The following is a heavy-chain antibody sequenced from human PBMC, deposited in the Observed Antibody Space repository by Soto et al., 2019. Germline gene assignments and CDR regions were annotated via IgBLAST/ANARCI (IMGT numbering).Heavy chain of an antibody. CDR2: MSSSTSHT. CDR1: GFTFSDYY. V-gene: IGHV3-11*05. CDR3: ARGRGAAADYFDF. J-gene: IGHJ4*02. Sequence: QVQLVESGGGLVKPGGSLRLSCAVSGFTFSDYYMTWIRQAPGKGLEWVSYMSSSTSHTNYADSVKGRFTISRDNAKNSLVLQMTSLRAEDTAVYYCARGRGAAADYFDFWGQGTLVTVSS. D-gene: IGHD6-13*01.